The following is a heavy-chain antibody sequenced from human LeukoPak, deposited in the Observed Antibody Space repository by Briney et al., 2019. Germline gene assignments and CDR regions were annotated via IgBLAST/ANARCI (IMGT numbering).Heavy chain of an antibody. CDR3: ARTPRGSGYVDY. CDR2: IYTSGST. J-gene: IGHJ4*02. CDR1: GVSISNYY. D-gene: IGHD2-15*01. Sequence: SETLSLTCTVSGVSISNYYWSWIRQPAGKGLEWIGRIYTSGSTNYNPSLKSRVTISVDTSKNQFSLKLSSVTAADTAVYYCARTPRGSGYVDYWGQGTLVTVSS. V-gene: IGHV4-4*07.